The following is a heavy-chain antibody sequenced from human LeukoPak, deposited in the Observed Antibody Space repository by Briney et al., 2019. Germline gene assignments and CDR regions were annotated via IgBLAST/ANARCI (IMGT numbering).Heavy chain of an antibody. CDR3: ARQDLAAARDAFDI. CDR2: IYYSGST. J-gene: IGHJ3*02. V-gene: IGHV4-39*01. CDR1: GGSISSSSYY. Sequence: KPSETPSLTCTVSGGSISSSSYYWGWIRQPPGKGLEWVGGIYYSGSTYYNPSLKSRVTISVDTSKNQFSLKLSSVTAADTAVYYCARQDLAAARDAFDIWGQGTMVTVSS. D-gene: IGHD6-13*01.